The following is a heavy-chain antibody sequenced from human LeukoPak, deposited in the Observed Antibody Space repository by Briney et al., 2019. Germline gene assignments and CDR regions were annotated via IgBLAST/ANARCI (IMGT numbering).Heavy chain of an antibody. Sequence: GRSLRLSCAASGFTFSSYGMHWVRQAPGKGLEWVAVILYDGSNKYYADSVEGRFTISRDNSKNTLYLQMNSLRAEDTAVYYCAKRGRKGYSYGSDAFDIWGQGTMVTVSS. CDR3: AKRGRKGYSYGSDAFDI. V-gene: IGHV3-30*18. CDR2: ILYDGSNK. J-gene: IGHJ3*02. D-gene: IGHD5-18*01. CDR1: GFTFSSYG.